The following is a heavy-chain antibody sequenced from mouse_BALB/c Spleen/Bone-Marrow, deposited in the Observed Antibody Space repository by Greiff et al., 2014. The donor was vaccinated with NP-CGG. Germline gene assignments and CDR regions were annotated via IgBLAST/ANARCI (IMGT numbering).Heavy chain of an antibody. CDR3: AMGVRLYWYFDV. V-gene: IGHV1-26*01. Sequence: EVQLQQSXPELVKPGASVKMSCKASGYTFTDYYMKWVKQSHGESLEWIGDINPINGDTFYNQKFKGKATLTVDKSSSTAYMQLDSLTSEDSAVYYCAMGVRLYWYFDVWGAGTTVTVSS. CDR2: INPINGDT. D-gene: IGHD2-14*01. J-gene: IGHJ1*01. CDR1: GYTFTDYY.